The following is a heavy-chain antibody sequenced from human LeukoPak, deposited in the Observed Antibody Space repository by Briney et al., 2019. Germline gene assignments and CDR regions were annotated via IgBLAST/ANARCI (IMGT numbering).Heavy chain of an antibody. D-gene: IGHD6-19*01. CDR3: ARGGGIAVAGTVDVFDY. CDR2: IYHSGST. J-gene: IGHJ4*02. V-gene: IGHV4-4*02. Sequence: PSETLSLTRAVSGGSISSSNWWSWVRQPPGKGLGWIGEIYHSGSTNYNPSLKSRVTISVDKSKNQFSLKLSSVTAADTAVYYCARGGGIAVAGTVDVFDYWGQGTLVTVSS. CDR1: GGSISSSNW.